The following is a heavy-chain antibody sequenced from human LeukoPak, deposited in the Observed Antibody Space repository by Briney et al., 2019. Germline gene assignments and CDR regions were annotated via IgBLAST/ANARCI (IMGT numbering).Heavy chain of an antibody. V-gene: IGHV3-30*18. J-gene: IGHJ6*02. CDR3: AKDGSYGYYYYYGMDV. CDR1: GFTFSSYG. D-gene: IGHD1-26*01. CDR2: ISYDGSNK. Sequence: GGSLRLSCAASGFTFSSYGMHWVRQAPGKGLEWVVVISYDGSNKYYADSVQGRFTISRDNSKNTLYLQMNSLRAEDTAVYYCAKDGSYGYYYYYGMDVWGQGTTVTVSS.